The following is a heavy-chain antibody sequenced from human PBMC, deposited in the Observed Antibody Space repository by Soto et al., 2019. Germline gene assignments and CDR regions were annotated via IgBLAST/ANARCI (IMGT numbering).Heavy chain of an antibody. V-gene: IGHV3-7*01. D-gene: IGHD2-15*01. Sequence: PGGSLRLSCAASGFTFSSYWMSWVRQAPGKGLEWVANIKQDGSEKYYVDSVKGRFTISRDNAKNSLYLQMNSLRAEDTAVYYCARDDGVVVVAADAFDIWGQGTMVTVSS. CDR3: ARDDGVVVVAADAFDI. CDR2: IKQDGSEK. J-gene: IGHJ3*02. CDR1: GFTFSSYW.